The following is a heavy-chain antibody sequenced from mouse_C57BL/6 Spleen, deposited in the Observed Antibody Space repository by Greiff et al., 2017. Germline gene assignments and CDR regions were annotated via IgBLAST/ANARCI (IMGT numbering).Heavy chain of an antibody. D-gene: IGHD3-1*01. V-gene: IGHV1-74*01. CDR1: GYTFTSYW. Sequence: QVQLQQPGAELVKPGASVKVSCKASGYTFTSYWMHWVKQRPGQGLEWIGRIHPSDSDTNYTQQFKGKATLTVDKTYSTADMQMSSVTSEDAAVYYCAIGSSGFAYWGQGTLVTVSA. CDR2: IHPSDSDT. CDR3: AIGSSGFAY. J-gene: IGHJ3*01.